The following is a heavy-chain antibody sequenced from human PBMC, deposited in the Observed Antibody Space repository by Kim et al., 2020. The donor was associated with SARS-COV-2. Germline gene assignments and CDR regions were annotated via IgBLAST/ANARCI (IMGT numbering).Heavy chain of an antibody. V-gene: IGHV3-33*06. CDR1: GFTFSSYG. J-gene: IGHJ5*02. D-gene: IGHD2-15*01. CDR2: IWYDGSNK. CDR3: AKEEYCSGGSCYPEGWFDP. Sequence: GGSLRLSCAASGFTFSSYGMHWVRQAPGKGLEWVAVIWYDGSNKYYADSVKGRFTISRDNSKNTLYLQMNSLRAEDTAVYYCAKEEYCSGGSCYPEGWFDPWGQGTLVTVSS.